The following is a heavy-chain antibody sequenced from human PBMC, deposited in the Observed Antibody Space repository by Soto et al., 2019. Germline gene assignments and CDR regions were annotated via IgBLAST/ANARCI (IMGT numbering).Heavy chain of an antibody. CDR3: AKEKSRYDRSGYYRPDY. D-gene: IGHD3-22*01. Sequence: ASVKVSCKSSGDTFSSYAISWVRQAPGQGLEWMGGIIPMLGTPSYARKFQDRVTITADKFTSTAYMELSGLRSEDTAVYYCAKEKSRYDRSGYYRPDYWGQGTLVTVPS. CDR1: GDTFSSYA. CDR2: IIPMLGTP. V-gene: IGHV1-69*10. J-gene: IGHJ4*02.